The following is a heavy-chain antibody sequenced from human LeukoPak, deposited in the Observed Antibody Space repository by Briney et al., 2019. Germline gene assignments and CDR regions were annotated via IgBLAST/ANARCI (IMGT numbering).Heavy chain of an antibody. D-gene: IGHD3-9*01. V-gene: IGHV4-59*01. CDR2: VYYSGST. J-gene: IGHJ5*02. Sequence: SETLSLTCTVSGGSISSYYWSWIRQPPGKGLEWIGYVYYSGSTNYNPSLKSRVTISVDTSKNQFSLKLISVTAADTAVYYCASASTYYDILSGSWFDPWGQGTLVTVSS. CDR3: ASASTYYDILSGSWFDP. CDR1: GGSISSYY.